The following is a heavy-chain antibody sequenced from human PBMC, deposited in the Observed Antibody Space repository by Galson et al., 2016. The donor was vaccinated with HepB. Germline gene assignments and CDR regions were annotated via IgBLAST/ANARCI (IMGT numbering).Heavy chain of an antibody. Sequence: SLRLSCAASGFTFSSYGMHWVRQAPGKGLEWVAAISYDGNNKYYADSVKGRFTISRDNSKNTLYLQMNSLRAEDTAVCYCARDLPLLGWGQGTLVTVSS. J-gene: IGHJ4*02. CDR1: GFTFSSYG. CDR3: ARDLPLLG. CDR2: ISYDGNNK. D-gene: IGHD2-15*01. V-gene: IGHV3-30*03.